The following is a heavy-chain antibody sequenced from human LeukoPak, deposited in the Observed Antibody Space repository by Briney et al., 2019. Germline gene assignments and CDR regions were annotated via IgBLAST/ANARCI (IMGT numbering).Heavy chain of an antibody. D-gene: IGHD5-12*01. V-gene: IGHV4-59*01. CDR1: GGSISNYY. CDR2: IYYSGST. Sequence: NPSETLSLTCTVSGGSISNYYWTWIRQPPGKGLEWIGYIYYSGSTNYNPSLKSRVTISVDTSKNQFSLKLSSVTAADTAVYYCARQYSGYEDFDYWGQGTLVTVSS. J-gene: IGHJ4*02. CDR3: ARQYSGYEDFDY.